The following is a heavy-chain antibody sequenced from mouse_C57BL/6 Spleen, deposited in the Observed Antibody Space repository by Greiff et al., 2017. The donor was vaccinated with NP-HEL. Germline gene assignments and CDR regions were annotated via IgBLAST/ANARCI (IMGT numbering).Heavy chain of an antibody. CDR3: ARSSDSYYDAMDY. J-gene: IGHJ4*01. CDR1: GYTFTSYW. CDR2: INPSSGYT. D-gene: IGHD2-12*01. V-gene: IGHV1-7*01. Sequence: QVQLQQSGAELAKPGASVKLSCKASGYTFTSYWMHWVKQRPGQGLEWIGYINPSSGYTKYNQKFKDKATLTADKSSSTAYMQLSSLTYEDSAVYYCARSSDSYYDAMDYWGQGTSVTVSS.